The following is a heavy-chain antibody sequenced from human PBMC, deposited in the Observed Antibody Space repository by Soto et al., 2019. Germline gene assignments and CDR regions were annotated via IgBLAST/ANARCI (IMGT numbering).Heavy chain of an antibody. D-gene: IGHD3-10*01. J-gene: IGHJ5*02. V-gene: IGHV3-74*01. CDR3: ARSLAESRGP. Sequence: PTVSLRLLSQASGFTFSSYWMHWVRQAPGKGLVWVSRINSDGRSTSYADSVKGQFTLSRDNAKNTLYLQMNSLRAADTAAYYGARSLAESRGPWVPATMLALSS. CDR1: GFTFSSYW. CDR2: INSDGRST.